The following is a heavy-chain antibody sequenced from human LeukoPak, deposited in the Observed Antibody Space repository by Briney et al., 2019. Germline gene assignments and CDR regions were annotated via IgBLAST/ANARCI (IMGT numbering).Heavy chain of an antibody. J-gene: IGHJ6*03. D-gene: IGHD2-2*01. Sequence: GGSLRLSCAASGFTFSSYWMHWVRQAPGKGLEWVSGISWNSGSIGYADSVKGRFTISRDNAKNSLYLQMNSLRAEDTALYYCAASRTNYYYYMDVWGKGTTVTISS. CDR3: AASRTNYYYYMDV. V-gene: IGHV3-9*01. CDR1: GFTFSSYW. CDR2: ISWNSGSI.